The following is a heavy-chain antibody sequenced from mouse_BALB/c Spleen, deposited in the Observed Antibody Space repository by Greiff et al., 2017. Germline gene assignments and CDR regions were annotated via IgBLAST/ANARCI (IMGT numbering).Heavy chain of an antibody. CDR1: GYTFSSYW. Sequence: QVQLQQSGAELMKPGASVKISCKATGYTFSSYWIEWVKQRPGHGLEWIGEILPGSGSTNYNEKFKGKATFTADTSSNTAYMQLSSLTSEDSAVYYCARYDYDEELFAYWGQGTLVTVSA. V-gene: IGHV1-9*01. D-gene: IGHD2-4*01. J-gene: IGHJ3*01. CDR3: ARYDYDEELFAY. CDR2: ILPGSGST.